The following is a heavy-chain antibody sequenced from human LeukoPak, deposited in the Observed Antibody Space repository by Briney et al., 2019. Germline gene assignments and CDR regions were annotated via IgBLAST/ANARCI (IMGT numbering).Heavy chain of an antibody. Sequence: SVKVSCKASGGTFSSYAINWVRQAPGQGLEWMGRIIPILGIADYAQKFQGRVTITADKSTSTAYMELSSLRSEDTAVYYCATSGSYYRIDEIDYWGQGTLVTVSS. CDR2: IIPILGIA. CDR3: ATSGSYYRIDEIDY. CDR1: GGTFSSYA. J-gene: IGHJ4*02. D-gene: IGHD1-26*01. V-gene: IGHV1-69*04.